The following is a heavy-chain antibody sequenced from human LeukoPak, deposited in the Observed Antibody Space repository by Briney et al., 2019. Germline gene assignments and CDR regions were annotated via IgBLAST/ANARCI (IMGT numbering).Heavy chain of an antibody. CDR3: ARYHGGYDPWAFDI. CDR2: ISGSGGST. V-gene: IGHV3-23*01. CDR1: GFTFSNYG. Sequence: GGSLRLSCAASGFTFSNYGMSWVRQAPGKGLEWVSVISGSGGSTYYADSVKGRFTISRDNAKNSLYLQMNSLRAEDTAVYYCARYHGGYDPWAFDIWGQGTMVTVSS. D-gene: IGHD5-12*01. J-gene: IGHJ3*02.